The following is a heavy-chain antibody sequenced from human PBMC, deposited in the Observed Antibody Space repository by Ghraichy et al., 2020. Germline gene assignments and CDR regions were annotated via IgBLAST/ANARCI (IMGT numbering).Heavy chain of an antibody. CDR3: ASYSKETAMVFDA. Sequence: SETLSLTCSVSGGSISSSYWTWIRQPAGKGLEWIGRIYSSGSTNYNPSLQSRVTMSLDTSKNQFSLDLTSATAADTAVYYCASYSKETAMVFDAWGQGTQVTVSS. CDR1: GGSISSSY. J-gene: IGHJ5*02. V-gene: IGHV4-4*07. CDR2: IYSSGST. D-gene: IGHD5-18*01.